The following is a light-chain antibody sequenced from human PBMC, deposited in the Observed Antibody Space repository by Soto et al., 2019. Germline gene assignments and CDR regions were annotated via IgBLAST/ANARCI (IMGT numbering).Light chain of an antibody. CDR2: RNN. J-gene: IGLJ2*01. V-gene: IGLV1-47*01. CDR3: AAWDDSLSGHVV. Sequence: QSVLTQPPSASGTPGQRVTISCSGSSSNIGSNYVYWYQQLPGTAPKLLIYRNNQRPSGVPDRFSGSKSGTLASLAISGLRSEDEADYYCAAWDDSLSGHVVFGGGTQLTVL. CDR1: SSNIGSNY.